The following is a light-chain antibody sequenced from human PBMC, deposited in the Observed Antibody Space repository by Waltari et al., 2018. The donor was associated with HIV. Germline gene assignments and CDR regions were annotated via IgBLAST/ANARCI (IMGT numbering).Light chain of an antibody. J-gene: IGLJ1*01. V-gene: IGLV2-11*01. Sequence: SALTQPRSVSGSPGQSVTISCTGTSSDIGYFAYVSWYQQYPGKAPKVIIYEVDQRPSGVPDRFTGSKSGITASLTISGLQGEDEADYYCCSYAGAYTYVFGTGTKVNVL. CDR2: EVD. CDR3: CSYAGAYTYV. CDR1: SSDIGYFAY.